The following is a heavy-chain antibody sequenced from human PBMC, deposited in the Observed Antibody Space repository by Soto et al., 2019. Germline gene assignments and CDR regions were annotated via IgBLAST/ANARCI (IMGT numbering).Heavy chain of an antibody. J-gene: IGHJ3*02. V-gene: IGHV3-48*01. D-gene: IGHD2-15*01. CDR1: RFTFSIYS. Sequence: PGGSLRLSCAASRFTFSIYSMFWVRQAPGKGLEWVSFISSSSSTISYADSVKGRFTISRDNAKNSLYLQMNSLRAEDTAVYYCARACGGSCLGAFDIWGQGTMVTVSS. CDR3: ARACGGSCLGAFDI. CDR2: ISSSSSTI.